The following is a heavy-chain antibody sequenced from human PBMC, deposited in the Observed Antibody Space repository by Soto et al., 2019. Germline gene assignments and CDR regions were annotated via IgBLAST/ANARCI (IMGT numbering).Heavy chain of an antibody. Sequence: ASVKVSCKASGYTFTSYGISWVRQAPGQGLEWMGWISAYNGNTNYAQRLQGRVTMTTDTSTSTAYMELRSLRSDDTAVYYCARALPAVPAAYPFDPWGQGTLVTVSS. CDR1: GYTFTSYG. CDR2: ISAYNGNT. D-gene: IGHD2-2*01. J-gene: IGHJ5*02. CDR3: ARALPAVPAAYPFDP. V-gene: IGHV1-18*01.